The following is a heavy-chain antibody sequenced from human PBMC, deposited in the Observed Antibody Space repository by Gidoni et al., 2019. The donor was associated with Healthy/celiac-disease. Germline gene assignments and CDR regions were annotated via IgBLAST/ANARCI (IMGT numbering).Heavy chain of an antibody. V-gene: IGHV1-69*01. J-gene: IGHJ4*02. CDR1: GGTFSSYA. Sequence: QVQLVQSGAEVKKPGSSVKVSCKASGGTFSSYAIIWVRQAPGQGLEWMGGIIPIFGTANYAQKLQGRVTITADESTSTDYMELSSLRSEDTAVYYCARDKADCSSTSCSGGYFDYWGQGTLVTVSS. D-gene: IGHD2-2*01. CDR2: IIPIFGTA. CDR3: ARDKADCSSTSCSGGYFDY.